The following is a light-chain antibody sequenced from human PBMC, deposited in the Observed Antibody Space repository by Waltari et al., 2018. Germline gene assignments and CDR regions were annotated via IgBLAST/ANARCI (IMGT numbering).Light chain of an antibody. V-gene: IGKV1-27*01. Sequence: DVQMTQSPSSLSASVGDRVVITCRASQDIGLHLAWYQQKPGKVPKALIYAASTLHSGVPSRFSGSGSGTYFTLPISSLQPEDFATYYCQKYNDVPQPFGGGTRVEI. CDR1: QDIGLH. J-gene: IGKJ4*01. CDR3: QKYNDVPQP. CDR2: AAS.